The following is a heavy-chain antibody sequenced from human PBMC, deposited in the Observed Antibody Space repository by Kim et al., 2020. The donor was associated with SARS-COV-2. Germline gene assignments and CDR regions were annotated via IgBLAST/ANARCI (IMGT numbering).Heavy chain of an antibody. D-gene: IGHD5-18*01. CDR3: ARVDTAIDYYYYGMDV. J-gene: IGHJ6*02. CDR1: GFTFSSYW. Sequence: GGSLRLSCAASGFTFSSYWMHWVRQAPGKGLVWVSRINSDGSSTSYADSVKGRFTISRDNAKNTLYLQMNRLRAEDTAVYYCARVDTAIDYYYYGMDVWGQGTTVTVSS. CDR2: INSDGSST. V-gene: IGHV3-74*01.